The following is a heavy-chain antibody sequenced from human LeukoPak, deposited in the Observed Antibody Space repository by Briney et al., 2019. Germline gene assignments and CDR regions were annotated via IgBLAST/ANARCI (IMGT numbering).Heavy chain of an antibody. V-gene: IGHV3-30*04. Sequence: PGRSLRLSCAASEFTFSSFTMHWVRQAPGKGLEWVAVISYDGRNKYYADSVKGRFTISRDNGKNSVYLQMNSLRDEDTAVYYCAGGVYGYNAFDYWGQGTLVSVSS. J-gene: IGHJ4*02. D-gene: IGHD5/OR15-5a*01. CDR1: EFTFSSFT. CDR2: ISYDGRNK. CDR3: AGGVYGYNAFDY.